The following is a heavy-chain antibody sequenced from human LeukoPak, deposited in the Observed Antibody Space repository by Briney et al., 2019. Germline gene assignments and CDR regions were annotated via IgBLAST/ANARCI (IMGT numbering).Heavy chain of an antibody. CDR2: INHSGST. Sequence: SETLSLTCAVYGGSFSGYYWSWIRQPPGKGLEWIGEINHSGSTYYNPSLKSRVTISVDTSKNQFSLKLSSVTAADTAVYYCARNYYGSGSYYFNWFDPWGQGTLVTVSS. V-gene: IGHV4-34*01. CDR1: GGSFSGYY. J-gene: IGHJ5*02. D-gene: IGHD3-10*01. CDR3: ARNYYGSGSYYFNWFDP.